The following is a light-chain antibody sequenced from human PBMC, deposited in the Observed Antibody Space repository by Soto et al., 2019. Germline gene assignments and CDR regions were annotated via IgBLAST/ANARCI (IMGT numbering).Light chain of an antibody. CDR2: GTS. CDR1: QTISSNY. V-gene: IGKV3-20*01. Sequence: EIVLTQSPGTLSVSPGERXTLSXRASQTISSNYLAWYQQKPGQAPSLLIYGTSSRATGIPDRFSGSGSGTDFTLTISRLXXXDSXXXYXXQYVSWTFGQGTKVEIK. CDR3: XQYVSWT. J-gene: IGKJ1*01.